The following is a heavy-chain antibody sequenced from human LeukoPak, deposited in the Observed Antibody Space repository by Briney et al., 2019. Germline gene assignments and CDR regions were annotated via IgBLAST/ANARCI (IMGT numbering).Heavy chain of an antibody. V-gene: IGHV1-69*06. J-gene: IGHJ4*02. D-gene: IGHD5-12*01. Sequence: SVKVSCKASGGTFSSYAISWVRQAPGQGLEWMGGIIPIFGTANYAQKFQGRVTITADKSTNTVYMELSSLRSEDTAVYYCARDIGGYDWDYFDYWGQGTLVTVSS. CDR1: GGTFSSYA. CDR2: IIPIFGTA. CDR3: ARDIGGYDWDYFDY.